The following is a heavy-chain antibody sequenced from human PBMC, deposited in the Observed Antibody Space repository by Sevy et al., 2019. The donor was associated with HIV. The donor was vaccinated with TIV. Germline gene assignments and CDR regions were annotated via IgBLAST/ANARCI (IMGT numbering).Heavy chain of an antibody. V-gene: IGHV3-7*01. CDR2: IKQDAGQK. CDR1: GFTFSKYW. CDR3: ARGDGNYYFHY. Sequence: GGSLRLSCAASGFTFSKYWMGWVRQAPGKGLEWVANIKQDAGQKYYVDSVKGRFTISRYNAKNSLYLQMNSLRAEDTAVYFCARGDGNYYFHYWGQGTLVTVSS. J-gene: IGHJ4*02. D-gene: IGHD1-7*01.